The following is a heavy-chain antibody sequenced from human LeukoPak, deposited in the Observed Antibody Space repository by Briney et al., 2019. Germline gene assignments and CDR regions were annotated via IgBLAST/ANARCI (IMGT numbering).Heavy chain of an antibody. V-gene: IGHV3-43*01. J-gene: IGHJ4*02. CDR3: AKENSIRRYYYDSSGYLDY. CDR1: GFTFDDYT. Sequence: GGSLRLSCAASGFTFDDYTMHWVRQAPGKGLEWVSLIGWDGGSTYYADSVKGQFTISRDNSKNSLYLQMNSLRTEDTALYYCAKENSIRRYYYDSSGYLDYWGQGTLVTVSS. CDR2: IGWDGGST. D-gene: IGHD3-22*01.